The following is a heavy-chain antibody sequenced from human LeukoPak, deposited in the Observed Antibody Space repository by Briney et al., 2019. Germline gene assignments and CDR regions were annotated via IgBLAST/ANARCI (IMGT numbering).Heavy chain of an antibody. Sequence: ASVKVSCKASGYTFTSYYMHWVRQAPGQGLEWMGIINPSGGSTSYAQKLQGRVTMTTDTSTSTAYMELRSLRSDDTAVYYCARDYYGSGSYYRTWFDPWGQGTLVTVSS. D-gene: IGHD3-10*01. CDR3: ARDYYGSGSYYRTWFDP. V-gene: IGHV1-46*01. CDR2: INPSGGST. CDR1: GYTFTSYY. J-gene: IGHJ5*02.